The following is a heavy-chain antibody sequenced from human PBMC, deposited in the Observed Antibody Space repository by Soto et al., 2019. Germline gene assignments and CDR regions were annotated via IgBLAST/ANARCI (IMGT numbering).Heavy chain of an antibody. CDR1: GFTFSSYA. CDR2: ISGSGGST. J-gene: IGHJ4*02. V-gene: IGHV3-23*01. D-gene: IGHD6-13*01. CDR3: AKVLKFSSSWYLDY. Sequence: EVQLLESGGGLVQPGGSLRLSCAASGFTFSSYAMSWVRQAPGKGLEWVSAISGSGGSTYYADSVKGRFTISRDNSKNTLYLQMNSLRAEDTAVYYWAKVLKFSSSWYLDYWGQGTLVTVSS.